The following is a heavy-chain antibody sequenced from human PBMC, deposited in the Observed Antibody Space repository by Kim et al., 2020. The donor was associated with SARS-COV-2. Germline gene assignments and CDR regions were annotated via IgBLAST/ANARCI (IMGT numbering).Heavy chain of an antibody. CDR2: IYSGGST. CDR3: ARGSTMVRGVIIEGDNWFDP. D-gene: IGHD3-10*01. Sequence: GGSLRLSCAASGFTVSSNYMSWVRQAPGKGLEWVSVIYSGGSTYYADSVKGRFTISRDNSKNTLYLQMNSLRAEDTAVYYCARGSTMVRGVIIEGDNWFDPWGQGTLVTVSS. J-gene: IGHJ5*02. CDR1: GFTVSSNY. V-gene: IGHV3-53*01.